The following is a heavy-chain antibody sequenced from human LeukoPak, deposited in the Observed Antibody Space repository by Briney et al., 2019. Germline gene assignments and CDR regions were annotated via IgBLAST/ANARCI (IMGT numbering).Heavy chain of an antibody. V-gene: IGHV3-30-3*01. CDR1: GFTFSSYA. J-gene: IGHJ4*02. Sequence: GGSLRLSCAASGFTFSSYAMHCVRQAPGKGLEWVAVISYDGSNKYYADSVKGRFTISRDNSKNTLYLQMNSLRAEDTAVYYCARAKYCSGGSCSLFDYWGQGTLVTVSS. D-gene: IGHD2-15*01. CDR3: ARAKYCSGGSCSLFDY. CDR2: ISYDGSNK.